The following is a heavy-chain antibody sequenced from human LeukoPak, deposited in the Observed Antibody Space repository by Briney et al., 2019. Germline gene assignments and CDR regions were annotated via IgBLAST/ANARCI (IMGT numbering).Heavy chain of an antibody. CDR1: GGSFSGYY. J-gene: IGHJ4*02. CDR3: ASAGLLYGSGRQDYFDY. Sequence: SETLSLTCAVYGGSFSGYYWSWIRQPPGKGLEWIGEINHSGSANYNPSLKSRVTISVDTSKNQFSLKLSSVTAADTAVYYCASAGLLYGSGRQDYFDYWGQGTLVTVSS. D-gene: IGHD3-10*01. CDR2: INHSGSA. V-gene: IGHV4-34*01.